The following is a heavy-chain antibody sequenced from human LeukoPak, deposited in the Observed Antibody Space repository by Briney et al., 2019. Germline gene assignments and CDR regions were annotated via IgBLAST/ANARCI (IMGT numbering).Heavy chain of an antibody. CDR2: IYTSGTT. D-gene: IGHD3-10*01. CDR1: GGSISSSNYY. V-gene: IGHV4-61*02. Sequence: SETLSLTCTVSGGSISSSNYYWSWIRQPAGKGLEWIGRIYTSGTTDYNPSLKSRVTISIDTSKNQFSLKLSSVTAADTAVYYCARGLWFGDENPPYFDYWGQGTLVTVSS. J-gene: IGHJ4*02. CDR3: ARGLWFGDENPPYFDY.